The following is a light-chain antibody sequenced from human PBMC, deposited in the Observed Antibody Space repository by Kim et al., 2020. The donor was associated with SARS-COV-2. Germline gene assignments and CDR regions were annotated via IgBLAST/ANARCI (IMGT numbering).Light chain of an antibody. CDR1: SLKSYY. CDR2: GKN. CDR3: NSRDSNDNVV. V-gene: IGLV3-19*01. Sequence: SSELTQDPAVSVALGQTVRNTCQGDSLKSYYATWYQQKPGQAPILVIYGKNNRRSGIPDRFSGSSSGNTASLTITGTQAGDEADYYCNSRDSNDNVVFGGGTKLTVL. J-gene: IGLJ2*01.